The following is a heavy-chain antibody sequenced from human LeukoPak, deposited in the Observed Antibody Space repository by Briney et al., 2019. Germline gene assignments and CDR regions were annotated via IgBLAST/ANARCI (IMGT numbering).Heavy chain of an antibody. CDR2: ISAYNGDT. Sequence: ASVMVSCKASGYSFNKHGITWVRQAPGQGLEWMGWISAYNGDTKYGQRFQGRVTLLTDTTASTAYMELRSLRSDDTAVYYCARDPSNTSGWSPYFDYWGQGALVPVSS. D-gene: IGHD6-19*01. J-gene: IGHJ4*02. V-gene: IGHV1-18*04. CDR3: ARDPSNTSGWSPYFDY. CDR1: GYSFNKHG.